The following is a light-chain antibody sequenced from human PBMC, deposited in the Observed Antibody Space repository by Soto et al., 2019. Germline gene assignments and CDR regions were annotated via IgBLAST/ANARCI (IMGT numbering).Light chain of an antibody. CDR1: NIGSKS. CDR3: QVWDSSSDPVV. CDR2: YDS. J-gene: IGLJ2*01. V-gene: IGLV3-21*04. Sequence: SYELTQPPSVSVAPEKTARITCGGNNIGSKSVHWYQQKPGQAPVLVIYYDSDRPSGIPERFSGSNSGNTATLTISRVEAGDEADYYCQVWDSSSDPVVFGGGTKVTVL.